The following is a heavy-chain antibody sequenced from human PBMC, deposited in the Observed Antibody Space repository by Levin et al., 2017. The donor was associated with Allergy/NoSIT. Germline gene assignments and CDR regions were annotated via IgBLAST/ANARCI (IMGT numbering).Heavy chain of an antibody. CDR1: GYTFTSYY. V-gene: IGHV1-46*01. D-gene: IGHD3-16*01. J-gene: IGHJ4*02. CDR3: ARDRLGWLEFDY. Sequence: GGSLRLSCKASGYTFTSYYMHWVRQAPGQGLEWMGIINPSGGSTSYAQKFQGRVTMTRDTSTSTVYMELSSLRSEDTAVYYCARDRLGWLEFDYWGQGTLVTVSS. CDR2: INPSGGST.